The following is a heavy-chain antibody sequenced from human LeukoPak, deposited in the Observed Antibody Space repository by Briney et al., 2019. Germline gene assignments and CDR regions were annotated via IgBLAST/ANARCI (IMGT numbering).Heavy chain of an antibody. CDR2: IRYDGSNK. CDR1: GFTFSSSA. V-gene: IGHV3-30*02. CDR3: AKDLGYSGYDRGSTFDY. Sequence: GGSLRLSCAASGFTFSSSAMNWVRQAPGKGLEWVAFIRYDGSNKYYADSVKGRFTISRDNSKNTLYLQMNSLRAEDTAVYYCAKDLGYSGYDRGSTFDYWGQGTLVTVSS. D-gene: IGHD5-12*01. J-gene: IGHJ4*02.